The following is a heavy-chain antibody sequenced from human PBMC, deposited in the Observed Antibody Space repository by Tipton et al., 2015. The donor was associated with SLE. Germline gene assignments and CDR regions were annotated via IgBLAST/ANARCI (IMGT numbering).Heavy chain of an antibody. CDR2: IQYDGSNK. Sequence: RSLRLSCAASGFTFSSYAMSWVRQAPGKGLEWVAFIQYDGSNKYYADSVKGRFTISRDDSNNTLYLQMNSLRTDDTAVYYCARDGGHSYVLYYYMDVWGKGTKDPVSS. CDR1: GFTFSSYA. J-gene: IGHJ6*03. V-gene: IGHV3-30*04. CDR3: ARDGGHSYVLYYYMDV. D-gene: IGHD5-18*01.